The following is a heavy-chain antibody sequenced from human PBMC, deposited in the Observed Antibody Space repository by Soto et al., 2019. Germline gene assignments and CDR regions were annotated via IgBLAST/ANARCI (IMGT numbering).Heavy chain of an antibody. Sequence: ASVKVSCKASGYTFSGYYIHWVRQAPGQGLEWMGWINPNSGDTNYAQKFQGRVTMTRGTSITTAYMELSRLRSDDTAVYYCVRPPGYISDWYYFDLWGQGTQVTAPQ. CDR1: GYTFSGYY. CDR3: VRPPGYISDWYYFDL. D-gene: IGHD3-9*01. V-gene: IGHV1-2*02. CDR2: INPNSGDT. J-gene: IGHJ4*02.